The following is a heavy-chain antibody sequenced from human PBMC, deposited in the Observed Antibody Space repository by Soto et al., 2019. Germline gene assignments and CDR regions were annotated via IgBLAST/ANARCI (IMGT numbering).Heavy chain of an antibody. V-gene: IGHV3-23*01. D-gene: IGHD3-9*01. CDR2: ISGSGGST. Sequence: GGSLRLSCAASGFTFSSYAMGWVRQAPGKGLEWVSAISGSGGSTYYADSVKGRFTISRDNSKNTLYLQMNSLRAEDTAVYYCAKDVAGHILTGSDFDYWGQGTLVTVSS. CDR3: AKDVAGHILTGSDFDY. J-gene: IGHJ4*02. CDR1: GFTFSSYA.